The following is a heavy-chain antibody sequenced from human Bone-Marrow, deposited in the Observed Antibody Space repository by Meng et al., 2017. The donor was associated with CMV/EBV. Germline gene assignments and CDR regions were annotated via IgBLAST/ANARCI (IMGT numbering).Heavy chain of an antibody. D-gene: IGHD3-16*02. CDR2: VSTYNANT. CDR1: GYTFSDYG. V-gene: IGHV1-18*01. CDR3: ARDSMITFGGLIGY. Sequence: ASGYTFSDYGFNWVRPAPGQGLEWMGWVSTYNANTHYAQKFQGRVTMTTDTSTSTAYMELRGLRSDDTAVYYCARDSMITFGGLIGYWGQGTLVTVSS. J-gene: IGHJ4*02.